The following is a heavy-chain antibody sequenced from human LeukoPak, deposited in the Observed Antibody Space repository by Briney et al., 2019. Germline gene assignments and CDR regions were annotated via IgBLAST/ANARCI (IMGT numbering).Heavy chain of an antibody. CDR1: GFTFSSYW. V-gene: IGHV3-7*04. J-gene: IGHJ4*02. CDR2: IEQDGSEK. D-gene: IGHD3-22*01. Sequence: GGSLRLSCEASGFTFSSYWMSWVRQAPGKGLEWVANIEQDGSEKYYVDSVKGRFTVSRDNAKNSLYLQMNSLRGEDTAVYYCARTHFLDGSAYRWVDSWGQGTLVTVSS. CDR3: ARTHFLDGSAYRWVDS.